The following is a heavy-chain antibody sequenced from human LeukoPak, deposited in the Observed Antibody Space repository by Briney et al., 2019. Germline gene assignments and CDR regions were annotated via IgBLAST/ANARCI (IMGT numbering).Heavy chain of an antibody. Sequence: PGGSLRLSCAASGFTFSGYWMSWVRQAPGKGLEWVSITYSDSSTNYADSVKGRFTISRDTSQNTLSLQMNSLRAEDTAVYYCVRKNRDFNAAFDIWGQGTVVTVSS. CDR3: VRKNRDFNAAFDI. CDR1: GFTFSGYW. D-gene: IGHD2-21*02. V-gene: IGHV3-53*01. CDR2: TYSDSST. J-gene: IGHJ3*02.